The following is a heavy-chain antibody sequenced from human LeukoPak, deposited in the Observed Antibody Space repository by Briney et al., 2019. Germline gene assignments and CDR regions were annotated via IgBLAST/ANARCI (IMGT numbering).Heavy chain of an antibody. CDR3: ARDSFRGYDYVGGSYP. V-gene: IGHV1-69*06. D-gene: IGHD3-16*01. Sequence: SSVKVSCKASGGTFSSYAISWVRQAPGHGLEWMGGIIPIFGTANYAQKFQGRVTITADKSTSTAYMELSSMRSEDTAAYYCARDSFRGYDYVGGSYPWGQGTLVTVSS. CDR2: IIPIFGTA. CDR1: GGTFSSYA. J-gene: IGHJ5*02.